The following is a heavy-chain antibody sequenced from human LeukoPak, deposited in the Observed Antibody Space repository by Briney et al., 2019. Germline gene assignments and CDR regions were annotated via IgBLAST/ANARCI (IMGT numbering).Heavy chain of an antibody. J-gene: IGHJ4*02. Sequence: GGSLRLSCAASGITFSNAWMTWVRQAPGKGLEWVGRIKRTTDGRTTDYAAPVKGRFTISRDDSKTTLYLQLSSLKTEDTAVYYCTTDPGDYPDHWGQGTLVTVSS. CDR3: TTDPGDYPDH. CDR1: GITFSNAW. CDR2: IKRTTDGRTT. V-gene: IGHV3-15*01.